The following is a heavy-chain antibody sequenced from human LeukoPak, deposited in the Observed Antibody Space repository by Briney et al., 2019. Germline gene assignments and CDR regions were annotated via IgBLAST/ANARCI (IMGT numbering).Heavy chain of an antibody. CDR1: GPTLTEFS. V-gene: IGHV1-18*01. J-gene: IGHJ4*02. Sequence: ASVKVSCKVSGPTLTEFSIHWVRQAPGQGLEWMGWISAYNGNTNYAQKLQGRVTMTTDTSTSTAYMELRSLRSDDTAVYYCARGPHLMDYLFSDYWGQGTLVTVSS. D-gene: IGHD2-8*01. CDR3: ARGPHLMDYLFSDY. CDR2: ISAYNGNT.